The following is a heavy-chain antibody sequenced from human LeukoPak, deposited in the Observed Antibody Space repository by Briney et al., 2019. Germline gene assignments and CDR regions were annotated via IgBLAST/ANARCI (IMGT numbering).Heavy chain of an antibody. CDR2: ISSNGGST. Sequence: GGSLRLSCAASGFTFSSYAMHWVRQAPGKGLEYVSAISSNGGSTYYANSVKGRFTISRDNSKNTLYLQMNSLRAEDTAVYYCAKVRVRGGGTFDYWGQGTLVTVSS. D-gene: IGHD3-10*01. J-gene: IGHJ4*02. CDR3: AKVRVRGGGTFDY. CDR1: GFTFSSYA. V-gene: IGHV3-64*01.